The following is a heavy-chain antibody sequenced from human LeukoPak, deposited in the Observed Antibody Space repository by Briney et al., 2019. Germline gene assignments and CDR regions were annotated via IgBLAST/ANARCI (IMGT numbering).Heavy chain of an antibody. CDR3: AKRNSSGYYYFDY. CDR1: GFTFSSYA. CDR2: ISGSGGST. D-gene: IGHD3-22*01. V-gene: IGHV3-23*01. J-gene: IGHJ4*02. Sequence: GGSLRLYCAASGFTFSSYAMSWVRQAPGKGLEWVSAISGSGGSTYYADSVKGRFTISRDNSKNTLYLQMNSLRAEDTAVYYCAKRNSSGYYYFDYWGQGTLVTVSS.